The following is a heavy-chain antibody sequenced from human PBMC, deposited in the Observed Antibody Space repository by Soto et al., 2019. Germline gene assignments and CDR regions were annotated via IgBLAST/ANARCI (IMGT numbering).Heavy chain of an antibody. V-gene: IGHV4-59*01. J-gene: IGHJ4*02. CDR2: IYYSGST. Sequence: SETLSLTCTVSGGSISSYYWSWIRQPPGKGLEWIGYIYYSGSTNYNPSLKSRVTISVDTSKNQFSLKPSSVTAADTAVYYCAGGTYYDYIWGSAPPDYWGQGTLVTVSS. CDR3: AGGTYYDYIWGSAPPDY. D-gene: IGHD3-16*01. CDR1: GGSISSYY.